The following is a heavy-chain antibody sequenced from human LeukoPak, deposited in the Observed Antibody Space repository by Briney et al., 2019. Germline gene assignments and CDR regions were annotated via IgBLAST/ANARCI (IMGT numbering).Heavy chain of an antibody. J-gene: IGHJ4*02. D-gene: IGHD3-3*01. CDR1: GFTFSSYA. CDR3: AKDSTIFGVVIDYYFDY. CDR2: ISGSGGST. Sequence: GGSLRLSCAASGFTFSSYAMSWVRQAPGKGLEWVSAISGSGGSTYYADSVKGRFTISRDNSKNTLYLQMNSLRAEDTAVYYCAKDSTIFGVVIDYYFDYWGQGTLVTVSS. V-gene: IGHV3-23*01.